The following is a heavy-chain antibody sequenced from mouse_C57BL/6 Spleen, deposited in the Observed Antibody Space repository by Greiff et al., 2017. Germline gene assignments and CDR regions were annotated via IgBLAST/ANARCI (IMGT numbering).Heavy chain of an antibody. V-gene: IGHV1-63*01. CDR1: GYTFTNYW. CDR2: IYPGGGYT. D-gene: IGHD1-1*01. CDR3: ARLGTTVVATDWYFDV. J-gene: IGHJ1*03. Sequence: QVQLQQSGAELVRPGTSVKMSCKASGYTFTNYWIGWAKQRPGHGLERIGDIYPGGGYTNYNEQCKGKATLTADKSSSTAYMQFSSLTSEDSAIYYCARLGTTVVATDWYFDVWGTGTTVTVSS.